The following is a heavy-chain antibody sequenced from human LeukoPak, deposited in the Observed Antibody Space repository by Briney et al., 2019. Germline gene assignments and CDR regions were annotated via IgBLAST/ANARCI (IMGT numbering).Heavy chain of an antibody. D-gene: IGHD4-23*01. Sequence: SETLSLTCAVYGGSFSGYYWSWIRQPPGKGLEWIGEINHSGSTNYNPSLKSRVTISVDTSKNQFSLKLSSVTAADTVVYYCARVGGNFGYYYYYYMDVWGKGTTVTVSS. CDR2: INHSGST. CDR1: GGSFSGYY. J-gene: IGHJ6*03. V-gene: IGHV4-34*01. CDR3: ARVGGNFGYYYYYYMDV.